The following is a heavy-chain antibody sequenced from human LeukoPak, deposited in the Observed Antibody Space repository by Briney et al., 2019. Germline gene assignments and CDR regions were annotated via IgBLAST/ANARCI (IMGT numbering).Heavy chain of an antibody. V-gene: IGHV3-13*01. CDR2: IGTGGDT. D-gene: IGHD6-19*01. Sequence: GGSLRLSCTASGFTFSSSDMHWVRQAPGKGLEWVSAIGTGGDTYYPDSVKGRFTISRENAKNSLYLQMNSLRVDDTAVYYCARLLYSSGWYIGTFDPWGQGTLVTVSS. CDR3: ARLLYSSGWYIGTFDP. J-gene: IGHJ5*02. CDR1: GFTFSSSD.